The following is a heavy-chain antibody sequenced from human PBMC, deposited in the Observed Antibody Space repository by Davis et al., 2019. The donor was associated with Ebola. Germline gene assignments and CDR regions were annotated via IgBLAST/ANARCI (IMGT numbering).Heavy chain of an antibody. V-gene: IGHV2-26*01. J-gene: IGHJ6*02. CDR3: ARSLRKYYYDSSGYYYYYYGMDV. CDR2: IFSNDEK. D-gene: IGHD3-22*01. CDR1: GGSISSYYW. Sequence: ETLSLTCTVSGGSISSYYWSWIRQPPGKALEWLAHIFSNDEKSYSTSLKSRLTISKDTSKSQVVLTMTNMDPVDTATYYCARSLRKYYYDSSGYYYYYYGMDVWGQGTTVTVSS.